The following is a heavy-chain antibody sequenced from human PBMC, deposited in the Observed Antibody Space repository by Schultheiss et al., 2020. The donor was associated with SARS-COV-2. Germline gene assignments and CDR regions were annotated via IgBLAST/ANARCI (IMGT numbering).Heavy chain of an antibody. V-gene: IGHV3-23*01. J-gene: IGHJ6*02. CDR1: GFTFSNAW. CDR3: AREGDSQAKNYYYGMDV. Sequence: GGSLRLSCAASGFTFSNAWMSWVRQAPGKGLEWVSAISGSGGSTYYADSVKGRFTISRDNSKNSLYLQMNSLRAEDTAVYYCAREGDSQAKNYYYGMDVWGQGTTVTISS. CDR2: ISGSGGST. D-gene: IGHD3-10*01.